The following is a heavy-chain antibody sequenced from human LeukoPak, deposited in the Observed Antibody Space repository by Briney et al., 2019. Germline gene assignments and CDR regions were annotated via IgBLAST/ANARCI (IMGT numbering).Heavy chain of an antibody. Sequence: ASVKVSCKASGYTFITYGISWVRQAPGQGLEWMGWINIYNGNTNYAQKFQGRVTMTRDTSTSTVYMELSSLRSEDTAVYYCARGGLYSYGLDYWGQGTLVTVSS. D-gene: IGHD5-18*01. CDR2: INIYNGNT. J-gene: IGHJ4*02. V-gene: IGHV1-18*04. CDR3: ARGGLYSYGLDY. CDR1: GYTFITYG.